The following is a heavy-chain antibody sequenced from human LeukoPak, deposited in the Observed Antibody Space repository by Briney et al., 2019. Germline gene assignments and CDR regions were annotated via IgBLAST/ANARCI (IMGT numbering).Heavy chain of an antibody. CDR2: IYYSGST. Sequence: SETLSLTCTVSGGSISSGDYYWSWIRQPPGKGLERIGYIYYSGSTYYNPSLKSRVTISVDTSKNQFSLKLSSVTAADTAVYYCARERLRFLEWLPGGFDYWGQGTLVTVSS. J-gene: IGHJ4*02. V-gene: IGHV4-30-4*08. D-gene: IGHD3-3*01. CDR3: ARERLRFLEWLPGGFDY. CDR1: GGSISSGDYY.